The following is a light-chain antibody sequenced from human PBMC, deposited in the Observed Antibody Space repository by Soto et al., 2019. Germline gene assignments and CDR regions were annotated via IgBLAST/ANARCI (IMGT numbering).Light chain of an antibody. CDR2: GAS. V-gene: IGKV3-15*01. CDR1: QSVSSS. J-gene: IGKJ1*01. Sequence: EILMTQSPATLSVSPGERVTLSCRASQSVSSSLAWYQQKPGQAPRLLIYGASTRSTAIPARFSGSGSGTEFTLTISSLQSEDFAIYYCQQYNDRPRTFGQGTKVEIK. CDR3: QQYNDRPRT.